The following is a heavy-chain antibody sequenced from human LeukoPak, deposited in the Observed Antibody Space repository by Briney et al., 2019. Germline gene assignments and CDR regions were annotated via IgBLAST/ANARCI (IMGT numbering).Heavy chain of an antibody. D-gene: IGHD3-22*01. J-gene: IGHJ4*02. CDR3: ARAVRNDRTPFDY. Sequence: PGGSLRLSCAASGFTFSSYGMHWVRQAPGKGLEWVAVIWYDGSNKYYADSVKGRFTISRDNAKNSLYLQMNSLRAEDTAVYYCARAVRNDRTPFDYWGQGTLVTVSS. V-gene: IGHV3-33*01. CDR2: IWYDGSNK. CDR1: GFTFSSYG.